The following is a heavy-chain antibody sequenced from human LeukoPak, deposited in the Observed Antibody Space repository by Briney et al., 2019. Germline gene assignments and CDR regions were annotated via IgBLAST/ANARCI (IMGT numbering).Heavy chain of an antibody. CDR1: GFSFSSYW. V-gene: IGHV3-7*01. J-gene: IGHJ4*02. Sequence: PGGSLRLSCAASGFSFSSYWLHWVRQDPGKGLEWVANIKEDGSEKYYVDSVRGRFTISRDNAKNSLYLQMNSLRAEDTAIYYCARRGVRRGWYDYWGQGPLVTVSS. CDR2: IKEDGSEK. D-gene: IGHD1-14*01. CDR3: ARRGVRRGWYDY.